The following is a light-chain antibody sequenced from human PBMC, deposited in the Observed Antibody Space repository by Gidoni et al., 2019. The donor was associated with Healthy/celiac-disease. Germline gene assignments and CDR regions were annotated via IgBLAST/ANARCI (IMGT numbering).Light chain of an antibody. V-gene: IGKV4-1*01. CDR3: QQYYSTPPYT. CDR2: WAS. Sequence: GSLGERATINCKSSQSVLYSSNNKNYLAWYQQKPGQPPKLLIYWASTRESGVPDRFSGSGSGTDFTLTISSLQAEDVAVYYCQQYYSTPPYTFGQGTKLEIK. J-gene: IGKJ2*01. CDR1: QSVLYSSNNKNY.